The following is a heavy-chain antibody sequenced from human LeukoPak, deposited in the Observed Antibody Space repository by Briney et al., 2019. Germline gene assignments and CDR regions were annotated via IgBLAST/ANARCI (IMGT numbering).Heavy chain of an antibody. V-gene: IGHV3-30*02. CDR3: ARGGKIALAGTRSPQYFQH. Sequence: GGSLRLSCAASGFTFDDYGMHWVRQAPGKGLEWLLFIRYDGNNKYYADSVKGRFTISRDNSKNTLYLQMSSLRAEDTAVYYCARGGKIALAGTRSPQYFQHWGQGTLVTVSS. J-gene: IGHJ1*01. CDR2: IRYDGNNK. CDR1: GFTFDDYG. D-gene: IGHD6-19*01.